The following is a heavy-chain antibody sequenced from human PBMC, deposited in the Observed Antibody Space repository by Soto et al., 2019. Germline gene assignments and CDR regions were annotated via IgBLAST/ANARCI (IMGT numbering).Heavy chain of an antibody. CDR2: IWYDGSNK. V-gene: IGHV3-33*01. D-gene: IGHD6-13*01. CDR1: GFTFNSYG. Sequence: PGGSLRLSCAASGFTFNSYGMHWVRQAPGKGLEWVAVIWYDGSNKYYADSVKGRFTISRDNAKNSLYLQMNSLRAEDTAVYYCARDLAAATSYGMDVWGQGTTVTVSS. J-gene: IGHJ6*02. CDR3: ARDLAAATSYGMDV.